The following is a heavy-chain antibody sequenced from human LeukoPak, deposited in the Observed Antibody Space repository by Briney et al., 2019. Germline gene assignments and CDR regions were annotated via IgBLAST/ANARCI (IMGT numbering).Heavy chain of an antibody. J-gene: IGHJ4*02. Sequence: SETLSLTCAVYGGSFSGYYWGWIRQPPGKGLEWIGSIYYSGSTYYNPSLKSRVTISVDTSKNQFSLKLSSVTAADTAVYYCAREIMVRGVIITPTFDYWGQGTLVTVSS. D-gene: IGHD3-10*01. CDR3: AREIMVRGVIITPTFDY. CDR1: GGSFSGYY. V-gene: IGHV4-34*01. CDR2: IYYSGST.